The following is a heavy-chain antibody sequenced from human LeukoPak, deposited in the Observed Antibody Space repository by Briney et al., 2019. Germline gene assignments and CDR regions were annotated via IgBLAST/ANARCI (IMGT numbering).Heavy chain of an antibody. V-gene: IGHV3-30*04. Sequence: PGGSLRLSCSASGFSFSSYAMHWVRQAPGKGLEWVAVISNDGSSKSYADSVKGRFTISRDNSKNTLDLQMNSLRAEDTAVYYCARDRGVYGSGSYSAFDIWGQGTMVTVSS. CDR2: ISNDGSSK. CDR3: ARDRGVYGSGSYSAFDI. D-gene: IGHD3-10*01. J-gene: IGHJ3*02. CDR1: GFSFSSYA.